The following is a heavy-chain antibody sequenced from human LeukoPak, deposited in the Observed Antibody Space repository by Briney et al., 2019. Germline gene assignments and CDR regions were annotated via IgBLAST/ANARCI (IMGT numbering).Heavy chain of an antibody. Sequence: ASVKVSCKASGYPFSSHGITWVRQAPGKGLEWMGGFDPEDGETIYAQKFQGRVTMTEDTSTDTAYMELSSLRSEDTAVYYCATPDSSGYYFGRVFDYWGQGTLVTVSS. CDR1: GYPFSSHG. D-gene: IGHD3-22*01. J-gene: IGHJ4*02. CDR3: ATPDSSGYYFGRVFDY. CDR2: FDPEDGET. V-gene: IGHV1-24*01.